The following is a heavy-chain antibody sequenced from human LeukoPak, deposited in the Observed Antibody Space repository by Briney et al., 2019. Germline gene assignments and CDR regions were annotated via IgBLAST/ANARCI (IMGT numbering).Heavy chain of an antibody. V-gene: IGHV1-2*06. CDR2: INPKTGAA. J-gene: IGHJ4*02. D-gene: IGHD6-25*01. Sequence: ASVKVSCKASGYTFTDNYIYWVRQAPGHGLEWMGRINPKTGAANSAQKFQGRVTMTRDTSISTAYMELSRLKSDDTAVYYCARDGSGIAYWGQGTLVTVSS. CDR3: ARDGSGIAY. CDR1: GYTFTDNY.